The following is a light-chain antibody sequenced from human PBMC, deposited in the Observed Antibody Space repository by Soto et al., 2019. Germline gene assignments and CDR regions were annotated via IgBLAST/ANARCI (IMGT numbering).Light chain of an antibody. Sequence: DSQMTQSPSSLSSSVGDRVTITCRASQTISTYLNWYQQKPGNAPTLLIYDASSLLSGVPSRFSGSGAGTDFTRAIARLQPEDVATYYCPQSDSNPYTFGQGTNVEI. V-gene: IGKV1-39*01. CDR1: QTISTY. CDR2: DAS. J-gene: IGKJ2*01. CDR3: PQSDSNPYT.